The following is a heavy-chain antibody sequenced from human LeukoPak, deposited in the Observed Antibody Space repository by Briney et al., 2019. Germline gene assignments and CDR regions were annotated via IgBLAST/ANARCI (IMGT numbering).Heavy chain of an antibody. CDR3: ARVPVAGRTFDY. Sequence: SETLSHTCTVSGGSISSYYWSWIRQPPGKGLEWIGYIYYSGSTNYNPSLKSRVTISVGTSKNQFSLKLSSVTAADTAVYYCARVPVAGRTFDYWGQGTLVTVSS. CDR2: IYYSGST. D-gene: IGHD6-19*01. J-gene: IGHJ4*02. CDR1: GGSISSYY. V-gene: IGHV4-59*01.